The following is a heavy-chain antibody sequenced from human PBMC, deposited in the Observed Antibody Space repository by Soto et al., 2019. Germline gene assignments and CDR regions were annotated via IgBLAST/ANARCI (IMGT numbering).Heavy chain of an antibody. V-gene: IGHV4-59*01. Sequence: SETLSLTCTVFGGSISSYYWSWIRQPPGKGLEWIGYIYYSGSTNYNPSLKSRVTISVDTSKNQFSLKLSSVTAADTAVYHCARGGSGSYGNYYYYMDVWGKGTTVTVSS. D-gene: IGHD3-10*01. CDR1: GGSISSYY. J-gene: IGHJ6*03. CDR3: ARGGSGSYGNYYYYMDV. CDR2: IYYSGST.